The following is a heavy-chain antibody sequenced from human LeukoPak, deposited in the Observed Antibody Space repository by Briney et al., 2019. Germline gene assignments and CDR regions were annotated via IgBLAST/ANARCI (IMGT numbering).Heavy chain of an antibody. Sequence: GGSLRLSCAASGFSFSSYSMNWVRQAPGKGLEWVSSTSSSSSYIYYADSVKGRFTISRDNVKNSLSLQMNSLRAEDTAVYYCARDNIVMIIPPYYMDVWGKGTTVTVSS. V-gene: IGHV3-21*06. D-gene: IGHD3-22*01. CDR1: GFSFSSYS. J-gene: IGHJ6*03. CDR3: ARDNIVMIIPPYYMDV. CDR2: TSSSSSYI.